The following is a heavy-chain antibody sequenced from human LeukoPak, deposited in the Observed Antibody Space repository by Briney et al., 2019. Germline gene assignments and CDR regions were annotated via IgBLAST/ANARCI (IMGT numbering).Heavy chain of an antibody. D-gene: IGHD5-12*01. J-gene: IGHJ5*02. CDR1: GGSISSYN. V-gene: IGHV4-59*01. CDR3: ARVVPLRSGYTARWFDP. Sequence: SETLSLTCTVSGGSISSYNWSWIRQPPGKGSEWIGYIYYSGSTNYNPSLKSRVTISVDTSKNQFSLKLSSVTAADTAVYYCARVVPLRSGYTARWFDPWGQGTLVTVSS. CDR2: IYYSGST.